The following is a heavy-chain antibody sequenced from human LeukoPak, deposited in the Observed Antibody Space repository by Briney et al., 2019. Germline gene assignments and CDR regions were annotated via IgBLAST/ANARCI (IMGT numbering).Heavy chain of an antibody. J-gene: IGHJ6*03. CDR1: AYSISSGFY. V-gene: IGHV4-38-2*02. CDR2: IYHSGST. D-gene: IGHD6-25*01. Sequence: SETLSLTCTVSAYSISSGFYWGWIRQPPGKGLEWIGSIYHSGSTYYNPSLKSRVTISVDTSKNQFSLKLSSVTAADTAVYYCARDNRQRCYTDVWGKGTTVTVSS. CDR3: ARDNRQRCYTDV.